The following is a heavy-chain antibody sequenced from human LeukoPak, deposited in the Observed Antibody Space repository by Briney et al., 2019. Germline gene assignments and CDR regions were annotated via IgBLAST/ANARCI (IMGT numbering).Heavy chain of an antibody. D-gene: IGHD4-11*01. Sequence: GGSLRLSCAASGFTFSSYAMHWVRQAPGKGLEYVSAISSNGGSTYYANSVKGRFTISRDNPKNTLYLQMGSLRAEDMAVYYCAREISNYGGFFDYWGQGTLVTVSS. CDR2: ISSNGGST. CDR3: AREISNYGGFFDY. V-gene: IGHV3-64*01. CDR1: GFTFSSYA. J-gene: IGHJ4*02.